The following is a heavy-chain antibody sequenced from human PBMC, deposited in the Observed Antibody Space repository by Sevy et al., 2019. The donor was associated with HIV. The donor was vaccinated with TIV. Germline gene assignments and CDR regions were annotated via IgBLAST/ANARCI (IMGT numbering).Heavy chain of an antibody. CDR3: ARLQIDDYSKNWFDP. J-gene: IGHJ5*02. D-gene: IGHD4-4*01. V-gene: IGHV4-34*01. Sequence: SETLSLTCAVYGGSFSGYYWSWIRQPPDKGLEWIGEINHSGSTNYNPSLKSRVTISVDTSKNQFSLKLSSVTAADTAVYYCARLQIDDYSKNWFDPWGQGTLVTVSS. CDR1: GGSFSGYY. CDR2: INHSGST.